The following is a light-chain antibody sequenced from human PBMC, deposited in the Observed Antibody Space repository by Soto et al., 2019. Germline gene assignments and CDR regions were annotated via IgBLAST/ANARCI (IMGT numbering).Light chain of an antibody. J-gene: IGKJ2*01. Sequence: DIQMTQSPSSLSASVGDRVTITCRASQAISNYLNWYQQKPGKAPNLLIYDASSLESGVPSRFSGSGSGTEFTLTISSLQPDDFATYYCQQYNSYSYTFGQGTKLEIK. CDR2: DAS. CDR1: QAISNY. V-gene: IGKV1-5*01. CDR3: QQYNSYSYT.